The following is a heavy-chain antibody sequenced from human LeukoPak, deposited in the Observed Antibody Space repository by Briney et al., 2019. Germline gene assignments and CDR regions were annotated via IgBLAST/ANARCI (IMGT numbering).Heavy chain of an antibody. V-gene: IGHV3-30*02. CDR2: IRYDGSNK. Sequence: PGGSLRLSCAASGFTFSIYGVHWVRQAPGKGLEWVAFIRYDGSNKYYADSVKGRFTISRDNSQNTLYLQMNILRAEDTPVYYCATNIAVAAKNYFDYWGQGTLVTVSS. CDR1: GFTFSIYG. D-gene: IGHD6-19*01. CDR3: ATNIAVAAKNYFDY. J-gene: IGHJ4*02.